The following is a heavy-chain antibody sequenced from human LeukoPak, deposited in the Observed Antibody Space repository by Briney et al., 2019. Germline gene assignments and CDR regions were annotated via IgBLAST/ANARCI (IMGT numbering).Heavy chain of an antibody. V-gene: IGHV4-61*02. CDR2: ISTSGST. CDR3: ARDDILGAFDI. Sequence: SETLSLTCTVSGGSISSGSYCCSWIRPPAGKGLELIGRISTSGSTNYYPSLKSRVTISVDTSKNQFSLKLSSVTAADTAVYYCARDDILGAFDIWGQGTMVTVSS. CDR1: GGSISSGSYC. J-gene: IGHJ3*02. D-gene: IGHD3-3*02.